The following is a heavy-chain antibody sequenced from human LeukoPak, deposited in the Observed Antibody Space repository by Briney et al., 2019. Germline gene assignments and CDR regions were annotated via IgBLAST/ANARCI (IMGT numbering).Heavy chain of an antibody. D-gene: IGHD2-2*02. CDR2: IIPILGIA. J-gene: IGHJ4*02. V-gene: IGHV1-69*02. CDR1: GGTFSSYT. CDR3: ARSPAAILMPDY. Sequence: ASVKVSCKASGGTFSSYTISWVRQAPGQGLEWMGRIIPILGIANYAQKFQGRVTITGDKSTSTAYMELSSLRSEDTAVYYCARSPAAILMPDYWGQGTLVTVSS.